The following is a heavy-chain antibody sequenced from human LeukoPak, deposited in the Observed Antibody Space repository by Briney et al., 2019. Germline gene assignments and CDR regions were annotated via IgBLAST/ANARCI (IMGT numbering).Heavy chain of an antibody. Sequence: GGSLRLSCAASGFTFSSYSMNWVRQAPGKGLEWVSFISTSSSYIYYADSVKGRFTISRDNAKNSLFLQMNSLRAEDTAVYYCAELGITMIGGVWGKGTTVTISS. CDR3: AELGITMIGGV. V-gene: IGHV3-21*01. CDR2: ISTSSSYI. J-gene: IGHJ6*04. CDR1: GFTFSSYS. D-gene: IGHD3-10*02.